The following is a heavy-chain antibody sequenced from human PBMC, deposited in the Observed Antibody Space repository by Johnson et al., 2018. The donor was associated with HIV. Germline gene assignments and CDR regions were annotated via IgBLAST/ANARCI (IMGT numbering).Heavy chain of an antibody. D-gene: IGHD6-13*01. CDR2: IRYDGSNK. CDR1: GFTFSSYG. Sequence: QVQLVESGGGVVQPGGSLRLSCAASGFTFSSYGMHWVRQAPGKGLEWVAFIRYDGSNKYYADSVKGRFTISRDNSKNTLYLQMNSLRAEDTAVYYCARDQAYSSSWEGVFDIWGQGTMVTVSS. V-gene: IGHV3-30*02. CDR3: ARDQAYSSSWEGVFDI. J-gene: IGHJ3*02.